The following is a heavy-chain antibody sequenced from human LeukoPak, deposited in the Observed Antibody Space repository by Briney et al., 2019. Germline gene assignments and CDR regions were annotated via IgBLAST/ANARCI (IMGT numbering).Heavy chain of an antibody. CDR2: IYYSGST. CDR1: GGSFSSHY. J-gene: IGHJ6*03. Sequence: SETLSLTCTVSGGSFSSHYWSWIRQPPGKGLEWIGYIYYSGSTNYKSSLKSRVTISVDTSKNQFSLKLSSVTAADAAVYYCARTTEGGYSYGYFYYYYMDVWGKETTVTISS. CDR3: ARTTEGGYSYGYFYYYYMDV. D-gene: IGHD5-18*01. V-gene: IGHV4-59*11.